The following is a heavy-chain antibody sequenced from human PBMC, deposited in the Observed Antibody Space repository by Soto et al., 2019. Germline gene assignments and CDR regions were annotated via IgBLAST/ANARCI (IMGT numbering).Heavy chain of an antibody. D-gene: IGHD3-3*01. Sequence: RGALRLSCAASGFPFSSYGMNWVRQAPGKGLEWVSAISGSDGTTHYAGSVRGRFTISRDNSNNTVFLQMTSLRVEETGLYYSEKDVAFQSGYYSGRHYFDPWGQGALV. CDR3: EKDVAFQSGYYSGRHYFDP. CDR2: ISGSDGTT. J-gene: IGHJ5*02. V-gene: IGHV3-23*01. CDR1: GFPFSSYG.